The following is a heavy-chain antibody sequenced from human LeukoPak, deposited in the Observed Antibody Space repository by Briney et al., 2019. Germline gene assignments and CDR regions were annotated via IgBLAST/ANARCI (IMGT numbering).Heavy chain of an antibody. CDR2: IYYSGST. CDR3: ARQYSDILTGYHRGELYWYFDL. V-gene: IGHV4-30-4*07. CDR1: GGSNSSGGYS. J-gene: IGHJ2*01. D-gene: IGHD3-9*01. Sequence: SQTLSLTCAVSGGSNSSGGYSWSWIRQPPGKGPEWIGYIYYSGSTHYNPSLRSRVTISVDTSKNQFSLKLSSVTAADTAVYYCARQYSDILTGYHRGELYWYFDLWGRGTLVTVSS.